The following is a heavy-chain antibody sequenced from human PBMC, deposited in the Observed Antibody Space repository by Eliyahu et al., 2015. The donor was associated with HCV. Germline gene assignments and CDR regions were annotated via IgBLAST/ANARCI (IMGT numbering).Heavy chain of an antibody. D-gene: IGHD3-3*01. J-gene: IGHJ5*02. CDR2: ISSNGGST. CDR3: ARDSNPSRTYDFWSGLLWFDP. CDR1: GFTFSSYA. Sequence: EVQLVESGGGLVQPGGSLRLSCAASGFTFSSYAMHWVRQAPGKGLEYVSAISSNGGSTYYANSVKGRFTISRDNSKNTLYLQMGSLRAEDMAVYYCARDSNPSRTYDFWSGLLWFDPWGQGTLVTVSS. V-gene: IGHV3-64*01.